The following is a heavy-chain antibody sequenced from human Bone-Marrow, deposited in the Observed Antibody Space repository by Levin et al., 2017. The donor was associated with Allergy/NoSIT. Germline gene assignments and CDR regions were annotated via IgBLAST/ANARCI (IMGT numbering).Heavy chain of an antibody. Sequence: GESLKISCQGSGYSFSRYWIGWVRQMPGKGLEWMGVIYPGDSDTKYSPSFQGQVNISADKSINIAYLHWRSLKASDTAMYYCARDSSRAYDYVWGSPSPFIVDYWGQGTLVAVSA. D-gene: IGHD3-16*01. V-gene: IGHV5-51*01. CDR2: IYPGDSDT. CDR3: ARDSSRAYDYVWGSPSPFIVDY. CDR1: GYSFSRYW. J-gene: IGHJ4*02.